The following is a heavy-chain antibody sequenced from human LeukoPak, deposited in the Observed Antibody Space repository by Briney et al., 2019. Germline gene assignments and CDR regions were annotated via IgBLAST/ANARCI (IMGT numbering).Heavy chain of an antibody. CDR1: GFTFNSYA. J-gene: IGHJ4*02. D-gene: IGHD3-10*01. V-gene: IGHV3-23*01. CDR3: AKSPTMVRSYYFDY. Sequence: GGSLRLSCAASGFTFNSYAMSWVRQAPGKGLEWVSAISGSGGSTYYADSVKGRFTISRDNSKNTLYLQMNSLRAEDTAVYYCAKSPTMVRSYYFDYWGQGTLVTVSS. CDR2: ISGSGGST.